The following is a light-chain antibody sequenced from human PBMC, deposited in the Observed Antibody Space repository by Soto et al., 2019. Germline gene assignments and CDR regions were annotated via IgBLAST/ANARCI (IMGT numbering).Light chain of an antibody. V-gene: IGLV2-14*01. J-gene: IGLJ1*01. CDR3: SSYTSSSTYV. Sequence: QSALTQPASVSGSPGQSIAIACTGTSGDVGAYDYVSWYQQHPGKAPKVMIYDVSNRPSGVSNRFSGSKSGNTASLTISGLQAEDEADYYCSSYTSSSTYVFGTGTKLTVL. CDR2: DVS. CDR1: SGDVGAYDY.